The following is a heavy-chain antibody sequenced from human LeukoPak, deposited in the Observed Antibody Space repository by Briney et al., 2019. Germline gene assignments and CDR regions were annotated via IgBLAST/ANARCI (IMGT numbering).Heavy chain of an antibody. Sequence: ASVKVSCRAAGYTFTAHYIHWVRQAPGQGLEWMGWIDPNSGGTNYAQKFLGSVTMTGATSMNTAFMELSRLRSDDTAIYYCARGRGTTMVRGVITNYFDLWGRGSLVTVSS. V-gene: IGHV1-2*02. J-gene: IGHJ2*01. CDR3: ARGRGTTMVRGVITNYFDL. D-gene: IGHD3-10*01. CDR1: GYTFTAHY. CDR2: IDPNSGGT.